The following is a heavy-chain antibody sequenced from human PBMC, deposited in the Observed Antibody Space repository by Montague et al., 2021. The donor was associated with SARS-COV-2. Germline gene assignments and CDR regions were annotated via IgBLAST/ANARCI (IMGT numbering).Heavy chain of an antibody. CDR1: GGSISNRNYY. Sequence: SETLSLTCTVSGGSISNRNYYWGWVRQPPGKGLEWIGSMDYVGNPFYNPPLRSRVAISLDTSKSQLSLRLRSVTTTDTAVFYCVRGRQGTVFPFSPGAFDFGGQGTTVTVSS. CDR3: VRGRQGTVFPFSPGAFDF. D-gene: IGHD1-7*01. V-gene: IGHV4-39*01. J-gene: IGHJ3*01. CDR2: MDYVGNP.